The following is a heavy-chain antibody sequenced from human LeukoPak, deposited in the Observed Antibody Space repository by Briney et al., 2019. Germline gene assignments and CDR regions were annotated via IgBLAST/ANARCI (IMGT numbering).Heavy chain of an antibody. CDR1: GFNFSDYY. D-gene: IGHD6-6*01. J-gene: IGHJ4*02. Sequence: GGSLRLSCAASGFNFSDYYMNWIRQAPGKGLEWVSYSTRSGDIVHYADSVKGRFTISRDNAKNSLYLQMNSLRAEDTAVYYCARSSSLDYWGQGTLVTVSS. V-gene: IGHV3-11*01. CDR2: STRSGDIV. CDR3: ARSSSLDY.